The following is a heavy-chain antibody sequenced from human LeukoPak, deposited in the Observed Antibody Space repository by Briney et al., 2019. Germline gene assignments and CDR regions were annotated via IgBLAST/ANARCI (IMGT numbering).Heavy chain of an antibody. J-gene: IGHJ4*02. CDR1: GFTLSSYL. CDR2: INSDGSST. CDR3: ARDEFQLGIDY. Sequence: PGGSLRLSCAASGFTLSSYLMHWVRQAPGKGLLWVSLINSDGSSTSYAESVKGRFTISRDNAKNTLYLQMTSLRAEDTAVYYCARDEFQLGIDYWGQGILVTVSS. V-gene: IGHV3-74*01. D-gene: IGHD3-10*01.